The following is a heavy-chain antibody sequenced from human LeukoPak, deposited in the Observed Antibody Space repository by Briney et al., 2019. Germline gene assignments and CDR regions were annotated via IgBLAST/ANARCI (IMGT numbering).Heavy chain of an antibody. Sequence: ASVKVSCKASGYTFTGYYMHWVRQAPGQGLEWMGWITPNSGGTNYAQKFQGWVTMTRDTSISTAYMELSRLRSDDTAVYYCARGGSGGTNSFNWFDPWGQGTLVTVSS. CDR1: GYTFTGYY. D-gene: IGHD2-15*01. CDR3: ARGGSGGTNSFNWFDP. CDR2: ITPNSGGT. V-gene: IGHV1-2*04. J-gene: IGHJ5*02.